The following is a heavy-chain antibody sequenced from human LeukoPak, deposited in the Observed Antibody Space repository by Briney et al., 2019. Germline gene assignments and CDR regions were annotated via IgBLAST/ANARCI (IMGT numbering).Heavy chain of an antibody. CDR3: ASTYYYDSRGAIFFDY. D-gene: IGHD3-22*01. V-gene: IGHV4-39*07. Sequence: SETLSLTCTVSGGSISSSSYYWGWIRQPPGKGLEWIGSIYYSGSTYYNPSLKSRVTISVDTSKNQFSLKLSSVTAADTAVYYCASTYYYDSRGAIFFDYWGQGTLVTVSS. J-gene: IGHJ4*02. CDR1: GGSISSSSYY. CDR2: IYYSGST.